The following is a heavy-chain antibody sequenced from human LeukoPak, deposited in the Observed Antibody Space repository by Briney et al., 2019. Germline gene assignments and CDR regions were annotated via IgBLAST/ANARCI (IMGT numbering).Heavy chain of an antibody. J-gene: IGHJ4*02. CDR3: ARDQRYSGSYDLFDY. Sequence: GGSLRLSCAASGFTFSSYSMDWVRQAPGKGLEWVSYISSSGSTIYYADSVKGRFTISRDNAKNSLYLQMNSLRAEDTAVYYCARDQRYSGSYDLFDYWGQGTLVTVSS. D-gene: IGHD1-26*01. CDR2: ISSSGSTI. CDR1: GFTFSSYS. V-gene: IGHV3-48*04.